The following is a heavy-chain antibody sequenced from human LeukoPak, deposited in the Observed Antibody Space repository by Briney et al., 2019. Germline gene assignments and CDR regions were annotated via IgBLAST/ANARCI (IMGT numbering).Heavy chain of an antibody. J-gene: IGHJ5*02. Sequence: SETLSLTCTVSGGSISSYYWSWIRQPAGKGLEWIGRIYTSGSTNYNPSLKSRVTMSADTSKNQFSLKLSSVTAADTAVYYCARSGDYYDSSGYFPWGQGTLVTVSS. CDR2: IYTSGST. CDR1: GGSISSYY. V-gene: IGHV4-4*07. D-gene: IGHD3-22*01. CDR3: ARSGDYYDSSGYFP.